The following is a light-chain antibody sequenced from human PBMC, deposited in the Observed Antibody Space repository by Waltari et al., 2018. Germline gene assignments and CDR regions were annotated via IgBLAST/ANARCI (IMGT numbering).Light chain of an antibody. Sequence: AIQLTQSPSSLSASVGDRVTITCRASQGISSALAWYQHKPGKPPKLLIYDASSLESGVPSRFSGSGSGTDFTLTISSLQPEDFATYYCQQFNSDPYTFGKATKLKIE. J-gene: IGKJ2*01. CDR2: DAS. V-gene: IGKV1-13*02. CDR3: QQFNSDPYT. CDR1: QGISSA.